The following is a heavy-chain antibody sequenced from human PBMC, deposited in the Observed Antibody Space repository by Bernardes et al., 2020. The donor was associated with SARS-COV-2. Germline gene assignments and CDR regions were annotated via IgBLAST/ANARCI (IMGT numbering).Heavy chain of an antibody. Sequence: GGSLRLSCVASGFSFGDYGMSWVRQVPGKGLEWVSGLNYNGGSTGYADSVKGRFIISRDNANNSLYLQMHSLRDDDTAFYYCARDRGRNAATTDYWGQGTLVTVSS. D-gene: IGHD1-1*01. V-gene: IGHV3-20*04. J-gene: IGHJ4*02. CDR1: GFSFGDYG. CDR2: LNYNGGST. CDR3: ARDRGRNAATTDY.